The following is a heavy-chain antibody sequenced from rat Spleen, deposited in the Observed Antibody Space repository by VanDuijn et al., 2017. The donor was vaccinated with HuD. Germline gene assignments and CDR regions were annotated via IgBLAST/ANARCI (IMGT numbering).Heavy chain of an antibody. CDR2: IWNTGGT. CDR3: ARDKGSLYVMHA. CDR1: GFSLPTYN. D-gene: IGHD5-1*01. Sequence: QVQLKESGPGLVQPSQTLSLTCTVAGFSLPTYNVHWVRQPPGKGLEWMGVIWNTGGTRYNSALKSRLSTSKDTSKSQVFLKMNRLQTEDTATYYCARDKGSLYVMHAWGQGASVTVSS. J-gene: IGHJ4*01. V-gene: IGHV2-41*01.